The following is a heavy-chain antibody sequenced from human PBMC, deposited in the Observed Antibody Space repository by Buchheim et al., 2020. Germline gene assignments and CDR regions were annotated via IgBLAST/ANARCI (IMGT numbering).Heavy chain of an antibody. V-gene: IGHV3-30*03. D-gene: IGHD3-22*01. CDR3: AQLGNGGYYYAPGLDY. J-gene: IGHJ4*02. CDR1: GLTFSTYA. Sequence: QVQLVESGGGVVQPGRSLRLSCAASGLTFSTYAMHWVRLTPGKGLEWVAVISYDGSNKYYADSVKGRFTVPRDNSKNTLYLQMNSLTPEDTGVYYCAQLGNGGYYYAPGLDYWGQGTL. CDR2: ISYDGSNK.